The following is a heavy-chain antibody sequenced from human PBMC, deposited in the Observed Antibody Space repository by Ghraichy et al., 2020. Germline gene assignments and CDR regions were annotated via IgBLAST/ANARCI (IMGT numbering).Heavy chain of an antibody. D-gene: IGHD3-10*01. CDR1: GGSFSGYY. J-gene: IGHJ4*02. CDR3: ARGGGGVWGVILFDY. Sequence: ETLSLTCAVYGGSFSGYYWSWIRQPPGKGLEWIGEINHSGSTNYNPALKSRVTISVDTSKNQFSLKLSSVTAADTAVYYCARGGGGVWGVILFDYWGQGTLVTVSS. CDR2: INHSGST. V-gene: IGHV4-34*01.